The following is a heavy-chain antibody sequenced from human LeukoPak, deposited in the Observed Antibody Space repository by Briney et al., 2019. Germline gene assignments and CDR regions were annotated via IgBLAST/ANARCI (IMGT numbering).Heavy chain of an antibody. D-gene: IGHD3-10*01. V-gene: IGHV3-21*04. CDR3: AKMGYFGSGSYYPGEFYFDY. Sequence: PGGSLRLSCATSGFTFNNYNMNWVRQAPGRALEWVSSITSSGTYIFYADSVKGRFTISRDNAKNSLYLQMNSLGTEDTAFYYCAKMGYFGSGSYYPGEFYFDYWGQGTLVTVSS. CDR1: GFTFNNYN. CDR2: ITSSGTYI. J-gene: IGHJ4*02.